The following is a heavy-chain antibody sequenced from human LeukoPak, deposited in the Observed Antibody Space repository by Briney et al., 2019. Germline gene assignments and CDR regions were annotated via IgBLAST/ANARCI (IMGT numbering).Heavy chain of an antibody. Sequence: PSETLSLTCAVYGGSFSGYYWSWIRQPPGKGLEWIGEINHSGSTNYNPSLKSRVTISVDTSKNQFSLKLSSVTAADTAVYYCARQGGYCSGGSCFVWFDPWGQGTLVTVSS. J-gene: IGHJ5*02. CDR2: INHSGST. CDR1: GGSFSGYY. V-gene: IGHV4-34*01. CDR3: ARQGGYCSGGSCFVWFDP. D-gene: IGHD2-15*01.